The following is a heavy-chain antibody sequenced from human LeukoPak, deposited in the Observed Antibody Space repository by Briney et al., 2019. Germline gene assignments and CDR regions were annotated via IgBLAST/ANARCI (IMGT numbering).Heavy chain of an antibody. CDR1: GGSISSSSYY. CDR3: ASDERITMIVVVIT. Sequence: SETLSLTCTVSGGSISSSSYYRGWIRQPPGKGLEWIGSIYYSGSTYYNPSLKSRVTISVDTSKNQFSLELSSVTAADTAVYYCASDERITMIVVVITWGQGTLVTVSS. J-gene: IGHJ5*02. D-gene: IGHD3-22*01. V-gene: IGHV4-39*07. CDR2: IYYSGST.